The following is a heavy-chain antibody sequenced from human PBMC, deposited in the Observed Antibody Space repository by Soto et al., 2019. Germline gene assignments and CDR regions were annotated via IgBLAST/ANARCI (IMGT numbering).Heavy chain of an antibody. J-gene: IGHJ4*02. D-gene: IGHD1-1*01. CDR3: AKTRTGTTGEDFDY. CDR2: ISGSGGST. CDR1: GFTFSSYA. Sequence: GGSLRLSCAASGFTFSSYAMSWVRQAPGKGLEWVSAISGSGGSTYYADSVKGRFTISRDNSKNTLYLQMNSLRAEDAAVYYCAKTRTGTTGEDFDYWGQGTLVTVSS. V-gene: IGHV3-23*01.